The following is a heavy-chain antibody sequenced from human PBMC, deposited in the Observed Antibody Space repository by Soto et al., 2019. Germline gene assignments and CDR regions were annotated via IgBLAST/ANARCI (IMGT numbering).Heavy chain of an antibody. Sequence: PGGSLRLGCAASGFTLTTYGIHWVRQAPGKGLEWVAAMSYDGTKEYYADSVKGRFTISRDSSRNTLFLQLNSLRAEDTAVYYCAKEFGSTWIDHWGEGTLVTVSS. V-gene: IGHV3-30*18. J-gene: IGHJ4*02. CDR1: GFTLTTYG. D-gene: IGHD6-13*01. CDR2: MSYDGTKE. CDR3: AKEFGSTWIDH.